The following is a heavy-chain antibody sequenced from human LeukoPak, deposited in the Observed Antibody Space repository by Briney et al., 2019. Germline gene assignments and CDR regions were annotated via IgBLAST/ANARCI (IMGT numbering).Heavy chain of an antibody. V-gene: IGHV1-69*05. J-gene: IGHJ6*03. Sequence: SVKVSCKPSGGTFSGQAVSWVRQAPGQGLGWMGRIIPIFGSTDYSQTFQGRVTITTDEPATVVYLELSSLRSDDTAVYYCARGVRSHFYDYSGLYYYYLDLWGKGITVTVSS. CDR1: GGTFSGQA. D-gene: IGHD3-22*01. CDR3: ARGVRSHFYDYSGLYYYYLDL. CDR2: IIPIFGST.